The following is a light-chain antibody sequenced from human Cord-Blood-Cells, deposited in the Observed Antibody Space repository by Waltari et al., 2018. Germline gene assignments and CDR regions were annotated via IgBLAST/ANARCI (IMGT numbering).Light chain of an antibody. Sequence: QLVLTQSPSASASLGASVKLTCTLSSGHSSSAIAWHQQPPEKGPRYLMKLNSDGSHSKGDGIPDRFSGSSSGAERYLTISSLQSEDEADYYCQTWGTGIHWVFGGGTKLTVL. V-gene: IGLV4-69*01. CDR3: QTWGTGIHWV. CDR2: LNSDGSH. J-gene: IGLJ3*02. CDR1: SGHSSSA.